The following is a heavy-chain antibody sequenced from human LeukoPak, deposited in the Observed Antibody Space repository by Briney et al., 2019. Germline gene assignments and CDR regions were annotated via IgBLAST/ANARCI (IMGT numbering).Heavy chain of an antibody. CDR2: ISAYNGNT. Sequence: ASVKVSCEASGYTFTSYGISWVRQAPGQGLEWMGWISAYNGNTNYAQKLQGRVTMTTDTSTSTAYMELRSLRSDDTAVYYCAREGDYDYVWGSYRYRSFDYWGQGTLVTVSS. J-gene: IGHJ4*02. V-gene: IGHV1-18*01. CDR1: GYTFTSYG. CDR3: AREGDYDYVWGSYRYRSFDY. D-gene: IGHD3-16*02.